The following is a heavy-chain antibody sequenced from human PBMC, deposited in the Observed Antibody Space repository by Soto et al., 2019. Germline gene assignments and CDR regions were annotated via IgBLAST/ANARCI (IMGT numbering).Heavy chain of an antibody. CDR3: SRIRFNSDYGVQGRFYYSPVDV. CDR2: IDNTGGA. J-gene: IGHJ6*02. V-gene: IGHV4-39*07. D-gene: IGHD5-12*01. Sequence: PSETLSLTCSVSGGSLKRDGYYWGWIRQPPGEGLEWIGTIDNTGGAEYSPSLKSRVSISLDTPRNQFLLTLKSVTAADTAVYFCSRIRFNSDYGVQGRFYYSPVDVWGQGKTVTVSS. CDR1: GGSLKRDGYY.